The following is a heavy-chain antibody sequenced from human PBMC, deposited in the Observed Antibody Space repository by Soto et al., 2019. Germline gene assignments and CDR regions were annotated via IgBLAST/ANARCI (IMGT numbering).Heavy chain of an antibody. J-gene: IGHJ6*02. Sequence: LRLSCAASGFTFSGYSMNWVRQAPGKGLEWVSSISSSSSYIYYADSVKGRFTISRDNAKNSLYLQMNSLRAEDTAVYYCAARDTAMVSPGYYYGMDVWGQGTTVTVSS. CDR1: GFTFSGYS. CDR3: AARDTAMVSPGYYYGMDV. V-gene: IGHV3-21*01. CDR2: ISSSSSYI. D-gene: IGHD5-18*01.